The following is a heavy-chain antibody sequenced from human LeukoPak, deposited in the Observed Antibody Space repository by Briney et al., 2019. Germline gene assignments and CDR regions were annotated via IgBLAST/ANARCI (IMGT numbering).Heavy chain of an antibody. CDR1: GYRFTSYW. V-gene: IGHV5-51*01. Sequence: GESLKISCQGSGYRFTSYWIGWVRQMPGKGLGWMGVIYPGDSDTRYRPSFQGQVTISADKSISTAYLQWSSLKASDTAMYYCARHHGDYNYWGQGTLVTVSS. D-gene: IGHD4-17*01. CDR2: IYPGDSDT. CDR3: ARHHGDYNY. J-gene: IGHJ4*02.